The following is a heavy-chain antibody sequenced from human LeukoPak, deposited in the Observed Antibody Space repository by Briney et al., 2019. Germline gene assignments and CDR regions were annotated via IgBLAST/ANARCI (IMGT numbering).Heavy chain of an antibody. D-gene: IGHD3-3*01. CDR2: MNPNSGNT. V-gene: IGHV1-8*03. CDR3: ARDRDVLRFLEWPFDFDY. J-gene: IGHJ4*02. CDR1: GYTFTSYD. Sequence: GASVKVSCKASGYTFTSYDINWVRQATGQGLEWMGWMNPNSGNTGYAQKFQGRVTITRNTSISTAYMELSSLRSEDTAVYYCARDRDVLRFLEWPFDFDYWGQGTLVTVSS.